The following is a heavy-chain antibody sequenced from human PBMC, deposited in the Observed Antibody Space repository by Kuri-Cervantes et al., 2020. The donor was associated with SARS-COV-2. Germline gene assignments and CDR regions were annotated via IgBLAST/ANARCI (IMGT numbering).Heavy chain of an antibody. D-gene: IGHD2-15*01. CDR2: IKQDGSEK. V-gene: IGHV3-7*01. J-gene: IGHJ4*02. CDR3: ARKAFGYCSGGSCYSHY. CDR1: GFTFSSYW. Sequence: GESLKISCAASGFTFSSYWMSWVRQAPGKGLEWVANIKQDGSEKYYVDSVKGRFTISRDNAKNSLYLQMNSLRAEDTAVYYCARKAFGYCSGGSCYSHYWGQGTLVTVSS.